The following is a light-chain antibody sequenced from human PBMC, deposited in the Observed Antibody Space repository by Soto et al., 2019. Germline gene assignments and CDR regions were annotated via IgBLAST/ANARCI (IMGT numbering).Light chain of an antibody. Sequence: QSALTQSASVSGSPGQSITIACTGTNSDVGSYKYVSWFQQHPGKAPKLIIYEVSIRPSGVSNRFSGSKSGNTASLTISGLQPEDEADYYCTSYSTSSTLVVFGGGTKLTVL. J-gene: IGLJ3*02. CDR3: TSYSTSSTLVV. CDR2: EVS. V-gene: IGLV2-14*03. CDR1: NSDVGSYKY.